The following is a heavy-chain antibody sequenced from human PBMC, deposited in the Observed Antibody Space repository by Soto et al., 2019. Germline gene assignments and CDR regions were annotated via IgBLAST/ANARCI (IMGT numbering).Heavy chain of an antibody. CDR3: ARGATHGSSWYFWFDP. CDR1: GGTYSTYS. D-gene: IGHD6-13*01. V-gene: IGHV1-69*01. Sequence: QMQLVQSGAEVRMPGSSVKVTCKASGGTYSTYSINWVRQAPGQGLEWMGGIIPLFGTTNYAQKFKGRVTITADESTCTAYMELSSLTAEDAAVYYCARGATHGSSWYFWFDPWGQGTLVTVSS. CDR2: IIPLFGTT. J-gene: IGHJ5*02.